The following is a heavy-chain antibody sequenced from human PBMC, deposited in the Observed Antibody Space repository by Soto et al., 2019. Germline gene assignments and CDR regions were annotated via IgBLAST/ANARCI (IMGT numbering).Heavy chain of an antibody. Sequence: SETLSLTCTVSGDSISSSSSVNYWGWIRQPPGEGLEWIASINYSGGSYSNPSLKSRITMSIDTSKTQFSLKVNSVTAADTAIYYCARGGVIPHAPFDFWGQGTLVTVFS. V-gene: IGHV4-39*01. CDR2: INYSGGS. D-gene: IGHD3-16*01. CDR1: GDSISSSSSVNY. CDR3: ARGGVIPHAPFDF. J-gene: IGHJ4*02.